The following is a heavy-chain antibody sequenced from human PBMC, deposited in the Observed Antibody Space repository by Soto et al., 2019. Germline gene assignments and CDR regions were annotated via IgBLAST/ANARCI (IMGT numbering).Heavy chain of an antibody. D-gene: IGHD6-13*01. CDR2: ISGSGGST. V-gene: IGHV3-23*01. Sequence: EVQLLESGGGLVQPGGSLRLSCAASGFTFSSYAMSWVRQAPGKGLEWVSAISGSGGSTYYADSVKGRFTISRDNSKNTLYLQMNSLRAEDTAVYYCAKSLPGYSSRWYRAFDIWGQGTMVTVSS. CDR1: GFTFSSYA. J-gene: IGHJ3*02. CDR3: AKSLPGYSSRWYRAFDI.